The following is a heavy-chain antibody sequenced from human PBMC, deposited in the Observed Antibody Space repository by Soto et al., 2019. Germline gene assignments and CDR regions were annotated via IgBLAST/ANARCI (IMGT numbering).Heavy chain of an antibody. V-gene: IGHV4-39*02. D-gene: IGHD3-10*01. J-gene: IGHJ3*01. CDR1: GGSITTSSYN. Sequence: QLQLQESGPGLVKPSETLSLTCSVSGGSITTSSYNWDWIRQPPGKGLEWIGTISYDGSTSYNPSLRSQVTISVDTAKNHFARKVNSVTAADPAVYYCARFYGNAFDVWGRGTVVTVSS. CDR2: ISYDGST. CDR3: ARFYGNAFDV.